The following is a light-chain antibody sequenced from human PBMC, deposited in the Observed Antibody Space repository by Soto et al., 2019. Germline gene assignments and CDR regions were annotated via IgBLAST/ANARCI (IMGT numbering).Light chain of an antibody. V-gene: IGKV3-15*01. J-gene: IGKJ5*01. CDR1: QSVSSN. CDR2: GAS. Sequence: EIVMTQSPATLSVSPEERATLSCRASQSVSSNLAWYQQKAGQAPRILIYGASTRATGIPARFSGSGSGTEFTLTISSLESEDFAVYYCQQYNNWPITFGQGTRLEIK. CDR3: QQYNNWPIT.